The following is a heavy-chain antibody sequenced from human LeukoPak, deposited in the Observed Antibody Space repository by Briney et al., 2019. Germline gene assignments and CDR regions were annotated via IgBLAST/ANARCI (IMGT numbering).Heavy chain of an antibody. CDR3: AGEKAYYGSGSYLRDAFDI. CDR1: GGSLSSYY. J-gene: IGHJ3*02. D-gene: IGHD3-10*01. V-gene: IGHV4-59*01. CDR2: IYYSGSI. Sequence: PETLSLTCTVPGGSLSSYYSSWIRQPPGEGLEWSGQIYYSGSINYNLSLTSRVTLSVDTSNNQFSLMLNSVPSADTALFYFAGEKAYYGSGSYLRDAFDIWGQGRMVTVSS.